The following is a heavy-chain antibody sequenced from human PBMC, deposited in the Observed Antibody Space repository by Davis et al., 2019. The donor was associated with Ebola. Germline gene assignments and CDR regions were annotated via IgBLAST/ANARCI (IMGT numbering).Heavy chain of an antibody. CDR2: ISAYNGNT. Sequence: AASVKVSCKTFGYTFTSYGITWVRQAPGQGLEWMGWISAYNGNTNYAQKLQGRVTMTTDTSTSTAYMELRSLRSDDTAVYYCARDSYGDYVLSYYYGMDVWGKGTTVTVSS. CDR3: ARDSYGDYVLSYYYGMDV. CDR1: GYTFTSYG. D-gene: IGHD4-17*01. J-gene: IGHJ6*04. V-gene: IGHV1-18*01.